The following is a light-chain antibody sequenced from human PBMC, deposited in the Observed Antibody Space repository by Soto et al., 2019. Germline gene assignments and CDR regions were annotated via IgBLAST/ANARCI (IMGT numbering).Light chain of an antibody. CDR1: SSDVGSYNL. V-gene: IGLV2-23*01. CDR3: CSYAGSRTSYV. Sequence: QSALTHPASVSGTPGQSSTISCTGTSSDVGSYNLVSWYQQHPGKAPKLMTYEGSKRPSGVSNRFSGSKSGNTASLTISGLHAPVEADYPCCSYAGSRTSYVLGNGTKVT. CDR2: EGS. J-gene: IGLJ1*01.